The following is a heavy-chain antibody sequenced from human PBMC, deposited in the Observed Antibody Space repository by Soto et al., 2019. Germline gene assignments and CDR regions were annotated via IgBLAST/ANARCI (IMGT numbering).Heavy chain of an antibody. V-gene: IGHV3-30*18. CDR2: ISYDGSNK. CDR1: GFTFSSYG. CDR3: AKDSDYDSSGYLDY. Sequence: QVQLVESGGGVVQPGRSLRLSCAASGFTFSSYGMHWVRQAPGKGLEWVAVISYDGSNKYYADSVKGRFTISRDNSKNTLYLRMNSLRAEDTAVYYCAKDSDYDSSGYLDYWGQGTLVTVSS. D-gene: IGHD3-22*01. J-gene: IGHJ4*02.